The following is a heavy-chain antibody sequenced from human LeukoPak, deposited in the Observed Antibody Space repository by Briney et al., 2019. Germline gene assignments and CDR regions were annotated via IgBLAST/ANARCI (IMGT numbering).Heavy chain of an antibody. CDR3: ARAPFDSSGYYWDYFDY. Sequence: GVSLRLSCAASGFTVSSNYMSWVRQAPGKGLEWVSAIYSGGSTYYADSVKGRFTISRDNSKNTLYLQMNSLRAEDTAVYYCARAPFDSSGYYWDYFDYWGQGTLVTVSS. J-gene: IGHJ4*02. D-gene: IGHD3-22*01. CDR2: IYSGGST. V-gene: IGHV3-53*01. CDR1: GFTVSSNY.